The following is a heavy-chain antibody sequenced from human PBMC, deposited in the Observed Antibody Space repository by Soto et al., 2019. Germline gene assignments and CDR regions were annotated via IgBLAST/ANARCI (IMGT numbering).Heavy chain of an antibody. CDR1: GGTFSSYA. CDR2: IIPIFGTA. D-gene: IGHD3-10*01. CDR3: ARGLRVVRGSYYYYGMDV. Sequence: QVQLVQSGAEVKKPGSSVKVSCKASGGTFSSYAISWVRQAPGQGLEWMGGIIPIFGTANYAQKFQGRVTITADESTSTAYMELSSLRSEDTAVYYCARGLRVVRGSYYYYGMDVWGQGTTVTVSS. V-gene: IGHV1-69*01. J-gene: IGHJ6*02.